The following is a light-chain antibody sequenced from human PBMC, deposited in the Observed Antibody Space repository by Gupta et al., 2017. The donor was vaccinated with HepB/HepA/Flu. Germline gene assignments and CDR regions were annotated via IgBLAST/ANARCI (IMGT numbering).Light chain of an antibody. Sequence: EIVLTQSTATLSLSPGERATLSCRASQSVRSYLAWYQQKPGQAPRLLIYDASNRDTGIPARFSGSGCGRDFSLTISSREQEDFAGYYCQQHSNWPPITFGGGTKVEIK. CDR2: DAS. J-gene: IGKJ4*01. V-gene: IGKV3-11*02. CDR1: QSVRSY. CDR3: QQHSNWPPIT.